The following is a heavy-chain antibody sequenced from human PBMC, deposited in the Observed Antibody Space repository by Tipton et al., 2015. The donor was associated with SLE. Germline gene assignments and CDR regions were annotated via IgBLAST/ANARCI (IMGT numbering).Heavy chain of an antibody. D-gene: IGHD4-17*01. CDR2: RSSSGGTI. J-gene: IGHJ4*02. CDR3: ARARNGDYADY. Sequence: GSLRLSCAASGFSFSDYYMSWIRQAPGKGLEWVSTRSSSGGTIYYADSVKGRFTISRDNAKNSLYLQMNSLRAEDTAVYYCARARNGDYADYWGQGTLVTVSS. CDR1: GFSFSDYY. V-gene: IGHV3-11*01.